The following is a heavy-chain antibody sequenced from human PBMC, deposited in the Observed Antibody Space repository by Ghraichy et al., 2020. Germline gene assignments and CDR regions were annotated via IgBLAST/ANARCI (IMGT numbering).Heavy chain of an antibody. CDR3: ARGRYYYDSSGYYYCYYGMDV. J-gene: IGHJ6*02. CDR1: GYTFTSYG. V-gene: IGHV1-18*04. CDR2: ISAYNGNT. D-gene: IGHD3-22*01. Sequence: ASVKVSCKASGYTFTSYGISWVRQAPGQGLEWMGWISAYNGNTNYAQKLQGRVTMTTDTSTSTAYMELRSLRSDDTAVYYCARGRYYYDSSGYYYCYYGMDVWGQGTTVTVSS.